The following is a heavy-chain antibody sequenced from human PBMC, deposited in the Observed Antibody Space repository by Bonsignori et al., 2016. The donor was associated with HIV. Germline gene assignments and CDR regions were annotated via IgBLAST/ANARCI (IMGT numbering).Heavy chain of an antibody. J-gene: IGHJ4*02. D-gene: IGHD3-10*01. Sequence: EVQLVESGGGLIQPGGSLRLSCAASGFTVSGNHMSWVRQAPGKGLEWVSLIHTNGNTYYTDSVKGRFTISRDSSKNTLYLQMNSLRAEDTAVYYCARDHEGRTFDDWGQGTLVTV. CDR1: GFTVSGNH. CDR3: ARDHEGRTFDD. V-gene: IGHV3-53*01. CDR2: IHTNGNT.